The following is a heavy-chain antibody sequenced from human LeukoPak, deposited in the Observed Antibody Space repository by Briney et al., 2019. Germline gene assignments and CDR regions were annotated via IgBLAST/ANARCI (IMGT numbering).Heavy chain of an antibody. Sequence: GASVTVSCKASGYTFTSYGISWVRQAPGQGLEWMGWISAYNGNTNYAQKLQGRVTITTDTSTSTAYMELRSLRSDDTAVYYCARGDGYCGGDCYPFFDYWGQGTLVTVSS. J-gene: IGHJ4*02. V-gene: IGHV1-18*01. CDR1: GYTFTSYG. CDR2: ISAYNGNT. CDR3: ARGDGYCGGDCYPFFDY. D-gene: IGHD2-21*02.